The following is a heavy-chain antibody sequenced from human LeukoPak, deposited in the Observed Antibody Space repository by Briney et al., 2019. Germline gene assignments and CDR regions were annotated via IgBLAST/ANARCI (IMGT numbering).Heavy chain of an antibody. CDR1: GFTFRNYG. J-gene: IGHJ5*02. Sequence: GGSLRLSCAASGFTFRNYGMHWVRQAPGKGLEWVAVTWYDGSNQYYADSVKGRFTISRDNSKMILYLQMNSLRAEDTAVYYCVRDRGGGSGYSRYFDLWGQGTLVTVSS. CDR2: TWYDGSNQ. D-gene: IGHD3-22*01. V-gene: IGHV3-33*01. CDR3: VRDRGGGSGYSRYFDL.